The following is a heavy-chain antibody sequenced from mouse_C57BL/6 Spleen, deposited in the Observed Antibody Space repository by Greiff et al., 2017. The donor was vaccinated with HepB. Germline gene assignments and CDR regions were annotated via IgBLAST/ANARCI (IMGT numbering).Heavy chain of an antibody. CDR3: ARGIYYYGSSYWYFDV. J-gene: IGHJ1*03. V-gene: IGHV1-52*01. Sequence: QVQLQQPGAELVRPGSSVKLSCKASGYTFPSYWMHWVKQRPIQGLEWIGNIDPSDSETHYNQKFKDKATLTVDKSSSTDYMQLSSLTSEDSAVYYCARGIYYYGSSYWYFDVWGTGTTVTVSS. CDR2: IDPSDSET. CDR1: GYTFPSYW. D-gene: IGHD1-1*01.